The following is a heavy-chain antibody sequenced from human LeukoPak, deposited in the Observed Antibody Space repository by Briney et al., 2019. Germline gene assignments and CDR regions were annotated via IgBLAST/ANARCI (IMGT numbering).Heavy chain of an antibody. CDR1: GFTFSSYA. Sequence: GGSLRLSCAASGFTFSSYAMHWVRQAPGKGPEWVAVISYDGSNKYYADSVKGRFTISRDNSKNTLYLQMNSLRAEDTAVYYCARVSYNWNYLGYWGQGTLVTVSS. D-gene: IGHD1-20*01. CDR3: ARVSYNWNYLGY. CDR2: ISYDGSNK. J-gene: IGHJ4*02. V-gene: IGHV3-30*01.